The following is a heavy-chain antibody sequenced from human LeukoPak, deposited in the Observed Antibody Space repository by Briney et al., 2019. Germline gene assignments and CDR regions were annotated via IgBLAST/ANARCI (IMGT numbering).Heavy chain of an antibody. V-gene: IGHV4-38-2*02. J-gene: IGHJ3*02. CDR2: IYHRGST. D-gene: IGHD3-22*01. CDR3: ARVNYYDSSGYGIYDAFDI. Sequence: SGTLSLTCTVSGYSISSGYYWGWIRPPPGKGLEWIGSIYHRGSTYDNPSLKSRVTISVDTSKNQFSLKLSSVTAADTAVYYCARVNYYDSSGYGIYDAFDIWGQGTMVTVSS. CDR1: GYSISSGYY.